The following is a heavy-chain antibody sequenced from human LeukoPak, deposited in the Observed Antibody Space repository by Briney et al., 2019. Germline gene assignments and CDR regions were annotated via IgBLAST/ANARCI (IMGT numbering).Heavy chain of an antibody. CDR2: INPSGGST. D-gene: IGHD2-21*02. CDR1: XYTFTSYY. J-gene: IGHJ4*02. V-gene: IGHV1-46*01. CDR3: ARVHLAYCGGDCYFGY. Sequence: SVTVSCKAXXYTFTSYYMHWVRQAPGQGLEWMGLINPSGGSTSYAQKFQRRVTMTRDTSTSTVYMELSSLRSEDTAVYYCARVHLAYCGGDCYFGYWGQGTLVTVSS.